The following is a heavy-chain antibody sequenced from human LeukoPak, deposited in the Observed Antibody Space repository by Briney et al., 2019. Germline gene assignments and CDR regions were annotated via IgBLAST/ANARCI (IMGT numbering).Heavy chain of an antibody. CDR1: GFTFSSYA. Sequence: GGSLRLSCAASGFTFSSYAMSWVRQAPGKGLEWVSAISGSGGSTYYADSVKGRFTISRDNSKSTLYLQMNSLRAEDTAVYYRAKDFYDSSGYPPYFDYWGQGTLVTVSS. J-gene: IGHJ4*02. CDR3: AKDFYDSSGYPPYFDY. CDR2: ISGSGGST. V-gene: IGHV3-23*01. D-gene: IGHD3-22*01.